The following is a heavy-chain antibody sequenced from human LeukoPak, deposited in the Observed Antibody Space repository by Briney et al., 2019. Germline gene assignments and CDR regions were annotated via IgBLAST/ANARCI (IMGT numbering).Heavy chain of an antibody. J-gene: IGHJ4*02. V-gene: IGHV1-3*01. CDR1: GYTFTSYA. CDR2: INAGNGNT. D-gene: IGHD1-26*01. Sequence: ASATVSCTASGYTFTSYAMHWVRQAPGQRLEWMGWINAGNGNTKYSQKFQGRVTITRDTSASTVYMELSSLRSEDTAVYYCASGSGGSYSGDFDYWGQGTLVTVSS. CDR3: ASGSGGSYSGDFDY.